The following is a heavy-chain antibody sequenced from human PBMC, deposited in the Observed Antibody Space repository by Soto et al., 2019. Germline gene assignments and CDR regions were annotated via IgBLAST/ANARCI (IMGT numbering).Heavy chain of an antibody. V-gene: IGHV3-30*18. CDR1: GFTFSSYG. CDR2: ISYDGSNK. J-gene: IGHJ3*02. CDR3: AKVVSTGGAFDI. D-gene: IGHD7-27*01. Sequence: GGSLRLSCAASGFTFSSYGMHWVRQAPGKGLEWVAVISYDGSNKYYADSVKGRFTISRDNSKNTLYLQMNSLRAEDTAVYYCAKVVSTGGAFDIWGQGTMVTVSS.